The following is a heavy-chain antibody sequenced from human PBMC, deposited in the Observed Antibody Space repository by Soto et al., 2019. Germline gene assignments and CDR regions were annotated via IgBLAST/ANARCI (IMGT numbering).Heavy chain of an antibody. D-gene: IGHD2-2*01. V-gene: IGHV4-30-2*01. J-gene: IGHJ5*02. CDR3: ARSIPAANLDP. CDR2: IYHSGST. CDR1: GGSISSGGYS. Sequence: QLQLQESGSGLVKPSQTLSLTCAVSGGSISSGGYSWSWIRQPPGKGLEWIGYIYHSGSTYYNPSQTSRVTISVDRSKNQFSLKLSSVTDAHTAVYYCARSIPAANLDPWGQGTLVTVSS.